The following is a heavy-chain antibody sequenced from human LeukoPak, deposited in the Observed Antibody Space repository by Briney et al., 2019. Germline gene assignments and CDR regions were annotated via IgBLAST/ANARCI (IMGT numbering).Heavy chain of an antibody. CDR1: GGSFSGYY. V-gene: IGHV4-34*01. J-gene: IGHJ4*02. D-gene: IGHD3-10*01. Sequence: SETLSLTCAVYGGSFSGYYWSWIRQPPGKGLEWIGEINHSGSTNYNSSLKSRVTISVDTSKNQFSLKLSSVTAADTAVYYCARGPDYYGSGSYGDYWGQGTLVTVSS. CDR2: INHSGST. CDR3: ARGPDYYGSGSYGDY.